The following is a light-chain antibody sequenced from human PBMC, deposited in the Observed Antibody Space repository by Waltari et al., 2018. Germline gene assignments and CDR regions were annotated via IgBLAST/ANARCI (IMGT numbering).Light chain of an antibody. CDR1: QSVSGY. J-gene: IGKJ1*01. Sequence: AIRMTQSPSSLSASTGDRVTITCRANQSVSGYLALYQQKPGKAPKLLIYAAYTLQSVVPSRFSGSGSGTDFTLTSSCLQSEDFATYYCQQYYSYPRTFGQGTKVEIK. CDR2: AAY. V-gene: IGKV1-8*01. CDR3: QQYYSYPRT.